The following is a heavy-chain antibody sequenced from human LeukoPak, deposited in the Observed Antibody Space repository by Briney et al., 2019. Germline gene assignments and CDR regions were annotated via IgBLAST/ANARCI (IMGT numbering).Heavy chain of an antibody. Sequence: SETLALTCTVSGDSISSYYWSWIRQPPGKGLEWIGYIYYSGSTNYNPSLKSRVTISVDTSKNQFSLKLSSVTAADTAVYYCAREYPGWFDPWGQGTLVTVSS. V-gene: IGHV4-59*01. CDR1: GDSISSYY. D-gene: IGHD2-2*01. J-gene: IGHJ5*02. CDR3: AREYPGWFDP. CDR2: IYYSGST.